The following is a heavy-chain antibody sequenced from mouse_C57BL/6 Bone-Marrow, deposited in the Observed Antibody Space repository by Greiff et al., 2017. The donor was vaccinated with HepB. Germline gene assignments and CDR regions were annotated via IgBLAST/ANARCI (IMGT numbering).Heavy chain of an antibody. V-gene: IGHV5-12*01. J-gene: IGHJ3*01. CDR1: GFTFSDYY. Sequence: EVHLVESGGGLVQPGGSLKLSCAASGFTFSDYYMYWVRQTPEKRLEWVAYISNGGGSTYYPDTVKGRFTISRDNAKNTLYLQMSRLKSEDTAMYYCESYDYVLFAYWGQGSLVTVSA. D-gene: IGHD2-4*01. CDR2: ISNGGGST. CDR3: ESYDYVLFAY.